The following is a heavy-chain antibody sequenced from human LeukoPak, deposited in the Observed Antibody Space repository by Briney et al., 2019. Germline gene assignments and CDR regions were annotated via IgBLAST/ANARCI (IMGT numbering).Heavy chain of an antibody. V-gene: IGHV3-30*02. CDR1: GFTFSSYG. D-gene: IGHD4-17*01. CDR2: IRYDGSNK. Sequence: GGSLRLSCAASGFTFSSYGMHWVRQAPGKGLEWVAFIRYDGSNKYYADSVKGRFTISRDNFKNTLYLQMNSLRAEDTAVYYCAPRGYGDYYFDYWGQGTLVTVSS. J-gene: IGHJ4*02. CDR3: APRGYGDYYFDY.